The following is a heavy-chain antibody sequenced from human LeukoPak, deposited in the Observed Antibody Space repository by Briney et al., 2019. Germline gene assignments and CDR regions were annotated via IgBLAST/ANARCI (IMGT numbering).Heavy chain of an antibody. V-gene: IGHV4-4*07. D-gene: IGHD1-14*01. CDR2: IYTSGST. CDR3: ASGGIAGWYFDL. Sequence: PSETLSLTCTVSGGSISSYYWSWIRQPPGKGLEWIGRIYTSGSTNYNPSLKSRVTMSVDTSKNQFSLKLSSVTAADTAVYYCASGGIAGWYFDLWGRGTLVTVSS. CDR1: GGSISSYY. J-gene: IGHJ2*01.